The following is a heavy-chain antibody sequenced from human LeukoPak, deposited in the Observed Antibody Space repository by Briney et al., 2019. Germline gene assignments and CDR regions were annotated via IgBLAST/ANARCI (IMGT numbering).Heavy chain of an antibody. Sequence: GGSLRLSCAASGFTFSRNSMNWVRQAPGKGLEWVGRIKSKADGGTADYAAPVKGRFTISRDDSKNTLYLQMSSLKTEDTAMYYCSRDHDILTGYYRDAFDIWGQGTMVTVSS. V-gene: IGHV3-15*01. D-gene: IGHD3-9*01. CDR3: SRDHDILTGYYRDAFDI. J-gene: IGHJ3*02. CDR2: IKSKADGGTA. CDR1: GFTFSRNS.